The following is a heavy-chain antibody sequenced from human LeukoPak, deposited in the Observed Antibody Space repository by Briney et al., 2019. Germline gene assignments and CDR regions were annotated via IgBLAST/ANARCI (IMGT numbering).Heavy chain of an antibody. CDR2: ISGSGGST. V-gene: IGHV3-23*01. Sequence: AGSLRLSCAASGFTFSSYAMSWVRQAPGKGLEWVSAISGSGGSTYYADSVKGRFTISRDNSKNTLYLQMNSLRAEDTAVYYCASEGVRFLEWYPYWGQGTLVTVSS. J-gene: IGHJ4*02. CDR3: ASEGVRFLEWYPY. D-gene: IGHD3-3*01. CDR1: GFTFSSYA.